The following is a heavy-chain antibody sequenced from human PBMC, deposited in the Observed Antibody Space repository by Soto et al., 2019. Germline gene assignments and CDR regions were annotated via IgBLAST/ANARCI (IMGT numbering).Heavy chain of an antibody. Sequence: GGSLRLSCEASGFNFNSYAMSWGRQAPGKGLEWVSHIGANGDSTYYADSVKGRFTISRDNSKNTLYLQMESLRAEDTAVYYCAGGTYLDYWGQGTLVTVSS. J-gene: IGHJ4*02. CDR1: GFNFNSYA. V-gene: IGHV3-23*01. CDR3: AGGTYLDY. D-gene: IGHD3-16*01. CDR2: IGANGDST.